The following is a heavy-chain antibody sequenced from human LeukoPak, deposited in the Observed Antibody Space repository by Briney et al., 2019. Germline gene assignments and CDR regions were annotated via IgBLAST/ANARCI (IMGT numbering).Heavy chain of an antibody. D-gene: IGHD6-13*01. J-gene: IGHJ2*01. CDR2: ISNSYNT. CDR3: AKRAGQQLTYWYIDL. V-gene: IGHV3-23*01. CDR1: GFTFSDYA. Sequence: GGSLRLSCAASGFTFSDYAMSWVRQAPGKGLECVSTISNSYNTYYADSVKGRFTISRDNSKNMLYLQMDSLRADDTAIYYCAKRAGQQLTYWYIDLWGRGTLVSVSS.